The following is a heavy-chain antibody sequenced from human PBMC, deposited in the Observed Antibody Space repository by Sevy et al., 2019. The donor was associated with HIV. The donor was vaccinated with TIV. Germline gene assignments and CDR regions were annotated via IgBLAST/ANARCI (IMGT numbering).Heavy chain of an antibody. J-gene: IGHJ6*03. CDR1: GFMFSSYA. CDR3: VKNPAVGSYYYMDV. D-gene: IGHD1-26*01. V-gene: IGHV3-23*01. CDR2: VSGSGAST. Sequence: GGSLRLSCAASGFMFSSYAMSWVRLAPGKGLEWVSSVSGSGASTHYADSVKGRFTISRDNSKNTLYLQMSSLRVEDTAVYYCVKNPAVGSYYYMDVWGKGTTVTVSS.